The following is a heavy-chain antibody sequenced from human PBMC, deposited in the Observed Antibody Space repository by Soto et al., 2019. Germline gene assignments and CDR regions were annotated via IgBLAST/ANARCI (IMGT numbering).Heavy chain of an antibody. V-gene: IGHV4-39*07. Sequence: QLQLQESGPGLVKPSETLSLTCSVSGGSISSGGYYWGWIRQPPGKGLEWIGKIYYSGSSHYNAFLNSRPPLNIPAAISLDTSKHRSAPDANSVVSYDVRVSGYWTAANSYGPYAIVYLGQGTMVTVSS. D-gene: IGHD3-22*01. CDR1: GGSISSGGYY. CDR2: IYYSGSS. J-gene: IGHJ4*02. CDR3: WTAANSYGPYAIVY.